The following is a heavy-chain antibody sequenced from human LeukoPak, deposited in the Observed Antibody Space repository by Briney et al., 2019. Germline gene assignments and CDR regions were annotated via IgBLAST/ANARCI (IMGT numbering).Heavy chain of an antibody. CDR1: GDSITSGS. CDR2: IYSTGTT. CDR3: GRDSGFWLY. Sequence: SETLSLTCTVSGDSITSGSWGWICQTPGKGLEWIGNIYSTGTTSYNPSVKSRVTMSVDTSKNQFSLKLDSVTAADTAVYYCGRDSGFWLYWGQGTLVTVSS. D-gene: IGHD3-22*01. V-gene: IGHV4-39*07. J-gene: IGHJ4*02.